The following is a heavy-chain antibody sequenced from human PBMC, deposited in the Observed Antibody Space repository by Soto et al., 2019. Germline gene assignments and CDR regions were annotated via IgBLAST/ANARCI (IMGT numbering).Heavy chain of an antibody. CDR3: AKASTTCWSVGSCCQIDY. CDR2: ISWDGGST. V-gene: IGHV3-43*01. D-gene: IGHD2-15*01. J-gene: IGHJ4*02. Sequence: EVQLVESGGVVVQPGGSLRLSCAASGFTFDDYTMHWVRQAPGKGLEWVSLISWDGGSTYYADSVKGRFTISRDNSKNSLYLQMNSLRTEDTALYYCAKASTTCWSVGSCCQIDYLGEGTLVPVCS. CDR1: GFTFDDYT.